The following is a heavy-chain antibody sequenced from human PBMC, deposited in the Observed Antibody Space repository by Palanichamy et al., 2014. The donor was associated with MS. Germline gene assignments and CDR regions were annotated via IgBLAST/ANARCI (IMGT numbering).Heavy chain of an antibody. D-gene: IGHD1-14*01. CDR2: IYFGGST. Sequence: QLHLQESGPGLVKPSETLSLTCTVSGGSISNDNYYWGWIRQPSGKGLEWIGSIYFGGSTYYNMSLKRRVTISIDPSKNQFSLKLISLTAADSATYYCTKRGTAIPFDSWGQGTLVTVSS. J-gene: IGHJ4*02. V-gene: IGHV4-39*01. CDR3: TKRGTAIPFDS. CDR1: GGSISNDNYY.